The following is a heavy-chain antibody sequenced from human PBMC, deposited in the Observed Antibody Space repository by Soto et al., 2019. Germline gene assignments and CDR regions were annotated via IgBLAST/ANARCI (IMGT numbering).Heavy chain of an antibody. V-gene: IGHV3-30-3*01. CDR1: GFTFSSYA. CDR2: ISYDGSNK. D-gene: IGHD1-1*01. CDR3: ARDPLRTTGTNYYYYGMDV. J-gene: IGHJ6*02. Sequence: GGSLRLSCAASGFTFSSYAMHWVRQAPGKGLEWVAVISYDGSNKYYADSVKGRFTISRDNSKNTLYLQMNSLRAEDTAVYYCARDPLRTTGTNYYYYGMDVWGQGTTVTVSS.